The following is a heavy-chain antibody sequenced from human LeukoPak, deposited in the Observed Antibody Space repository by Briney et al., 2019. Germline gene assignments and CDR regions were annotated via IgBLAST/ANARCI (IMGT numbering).Heavy chain of an antibody. CDR3: ARDGDYYGSGSPRDY. Sequence: ASVKVSCKASGYTFTSYGISWVRQAPGQGPEWMGWISAYNGNTNYAQKLQGRVTMTTDTSTSTAYMELRSLRSDDTAAYYCARDGDYYGSGSPRDYWGQGTLVTVSS. D-gene: IGHD3-10*01. J-gene: IGHJ4*02. CDR2: ISAYNGNT. V-gene: IGHV1-18*01. CDR1: GYTFTSYG.